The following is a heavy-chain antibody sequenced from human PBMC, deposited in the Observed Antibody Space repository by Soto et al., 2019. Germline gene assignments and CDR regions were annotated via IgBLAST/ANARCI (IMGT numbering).Heavy chain of an antibody. CDR3: ARDLSLRPYYDILTGSCYYGMDV. CDR2: ISYDGSNK. J-gene: IGHJ6*02. CDR1: GFTFSSYA. D-gene: IGHD3-9*01. Sequence: QVQLVESGGGVVQPGRSLRLSCAASGFTFSSYAMHWVRQAPGKGLEWVAVISYDGSNKYYADSVKGRFTISRDNSKNTLYLQMNSLRAEDTAVYYCARDLSLRPYYDILTGSCYYGMDVWGQVTTVTASS. V-gene: IGHV3-30-3*01.